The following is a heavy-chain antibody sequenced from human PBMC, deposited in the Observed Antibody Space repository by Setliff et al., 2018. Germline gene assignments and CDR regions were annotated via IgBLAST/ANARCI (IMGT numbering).Heavy chain of an antibody. Sequence: PSETLSLTCTVSGGSISSGGYYWSWIRQHPGKGLEWIGYIYYSGSTYYNPSLKSRVTISVDTSKNQFSLKLSSVTAADTAVYYCAREAGYYDSSGPVGVPYYYYMDVWGKGTTVTSP. J-gene: IGHJ6*03. CDR1: GGSISSGGYY. CDR3: AREAGYYDSSGPVGVPYYYYMDV. V-gene: IGHV4-31*03. CDR2: IYYSGST. D-gene: IGHD3-22*01.